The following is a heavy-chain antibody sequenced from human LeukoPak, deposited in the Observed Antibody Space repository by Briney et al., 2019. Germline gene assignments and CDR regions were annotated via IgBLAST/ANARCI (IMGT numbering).Heavy chain of an antibody. CDR2: IKSKTDGGTP. CDR3: TTGKSDGRGGNLDY. J-gene: IGHJ4*02. Sequence: PGGSLRLSCAASGFTFSNAWMSWVRQAPGKGPEWVGRIKSKTDGGTPDYAAPVKGRFTISRDDSKNMVFLQMNSLKTEDSAVYYCTTGKSDGRGGNLDYWGQGTLVSVSS. D-gene: IGHD3-16*01. CDR1: GFTFSNAW. V-gene: IGHV3-15*01.